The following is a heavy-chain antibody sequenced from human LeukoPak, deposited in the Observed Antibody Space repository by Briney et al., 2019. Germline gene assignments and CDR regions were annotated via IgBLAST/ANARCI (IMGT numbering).Heavy chain of an antibody. V-gene: IGHV3-53*01. CDR1: GFTVSSNY. CDR3: ARWDSAGTSKYYFDY. J-gene: IGHJ4*02. Sequence: GGSLRLSCAVSGFTVSSNYMSWVRQAPGKGLEWVSITYSGGTTYYADSVEGRFTISRDNSKNTLYLQMNSLRADGTAVYFCARWDSAGTSKYYFDYWGQGTLVTVSP. D-gene: IGHD1-26*01. CDR2: TYSGGTT.